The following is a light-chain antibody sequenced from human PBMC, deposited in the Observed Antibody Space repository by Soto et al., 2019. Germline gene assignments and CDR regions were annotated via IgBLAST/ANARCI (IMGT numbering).Light chain of an antibody. J-gene: IGKJ2*01. CDR1: QSISSW. CDR2: KAS. V-gene: IGKV1-5*03. Sequence: DIQMTQSPSTLSASVGDRVTITCRASQSISSWLAWYQQKPGKAPKLLIYKASSLESGVPSRFIGSGSGTEFTLTISSLQPDDFATYYCQQYNSYSRFGQGTKLEIK. CDR3: QQYNSYSR.